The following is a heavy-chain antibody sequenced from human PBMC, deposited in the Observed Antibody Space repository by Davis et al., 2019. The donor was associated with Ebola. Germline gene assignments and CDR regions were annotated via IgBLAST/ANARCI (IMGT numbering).Heavy chain of an antibody. CDR2: IYTGDSDT. CDR1: GKSFTSHW. D-gene: IGHD5-24*01. J-gene: IGHJ4*02. CDR3: ARGTDGYNPGGYFDS. V-gene: IGHV5-51*01. Sequence: GGSLRLSCKDSGKSFTSHWIGWVRQMPGKGLEWMGIIYTGDSDTRYSPSFRGQVTISADKSIKTAFLQWSSLKASDTAMYYCARGTDGYNPGGYFDSWGQGTLVTVSS.